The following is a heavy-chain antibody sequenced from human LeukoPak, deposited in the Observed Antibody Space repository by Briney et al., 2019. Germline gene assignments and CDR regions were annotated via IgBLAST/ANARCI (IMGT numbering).Heavy chain of an antibody. D-gene: IGHD3-22*01. CDR1: EFTFNDYG. CDR2: IRYDGKKD. J-gene: IGHJ4*02. CDR3: AKDRGRAYDGNGFYDLHY. V-gene: IGHV3-30*02. Sequence: GGSLRLSCAASEFTFNDYGMHWVRQAPGKGLEWVAFIRYDGKKDYCADSVKGRFTISRDNSKNTLYLQMHDLRPEDTAVYYCAKDRGRAYDGNGFYDLHYWGQGTLVLVSS.